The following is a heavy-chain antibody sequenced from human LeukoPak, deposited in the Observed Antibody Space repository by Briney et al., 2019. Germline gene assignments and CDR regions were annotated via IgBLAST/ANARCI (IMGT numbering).Heavy chain of an antibody. Sequence: GGSLRLSCAASGFTFSSYAMSWVRQAPGKGLEWVASVKEDGSDKYYVDSVKGRFTISRDTAKNSLYLQMNSLRAEDTALYYCARLKAAAGSNFDYWGQGTLVTVSS. CDR2: VKEDGSDK. CDR3: ARLKAAAGSNFDY. J-gene: IGHJ4*02. CDR1: GFTFSSYA. D-gene: IGHD6-13*01. V-gene: IGHV3-7*03.